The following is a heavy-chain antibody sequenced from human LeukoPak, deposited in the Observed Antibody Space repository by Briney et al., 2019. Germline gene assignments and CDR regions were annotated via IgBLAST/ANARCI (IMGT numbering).Heavy chain of an antibody. Sequence: GGSLRLSCAASGFTFSTYWMTWVRQAPGEGLVYVANIKQDGREKYYVDSVRGRFTISRDNAKNSLYLQMNSLRAEDTAVYYCARDPEGSSFDYWGQGTLVTVSS. J-gene: IGHJ4*02. V-gene: IGHV3-7*01. CDR1: GFTFSTYW. CDR3: ARDPEGSSFDY. CDR2: IKQDGREK. D-gene: IGHD6-13*01.